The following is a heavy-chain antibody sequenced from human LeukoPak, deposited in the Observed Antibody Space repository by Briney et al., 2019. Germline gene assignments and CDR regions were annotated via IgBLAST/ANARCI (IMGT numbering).Heavy chain of an antibody. CDR2: ISYDGSNK. CDR3: ASPDETQWLVRLDY. V-gene: IGHV3-30*04. Sequence: PGGSLRLSCAASGFTFSSYAMHWVRQAPGKGLEWVAVISYDGSNKYYADSVKGRFTISRDNSKNTLYLQMNSLRAEDTAVYYCASPDETQWLVRLDYWGQGTLVTVSS. J-gene: IGHJ4*02. D-gene: IGHD6-19*01. CDR1: GFTFSSYA.